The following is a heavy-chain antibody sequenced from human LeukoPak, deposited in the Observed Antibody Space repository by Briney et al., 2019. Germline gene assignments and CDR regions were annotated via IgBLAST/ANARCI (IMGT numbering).Heavy chain of an antibody. CDR1: GFTFDDYA. CDR3: ARASSD. J-gene: IGHJ4*02. Sequence: GGSLRLSCAASGFTFDDYAMHWVRQAPGKGLEWVSGISWNSGSIGYADSVKGRFTISRDNAKNSLYLQMNSLRAEDTAVYYCARASSDWGQGTLVTVSS. V-gene: IGHV3-9*01. CDR2: ISWNSGSI. D-gene: IGHD3-10*01.